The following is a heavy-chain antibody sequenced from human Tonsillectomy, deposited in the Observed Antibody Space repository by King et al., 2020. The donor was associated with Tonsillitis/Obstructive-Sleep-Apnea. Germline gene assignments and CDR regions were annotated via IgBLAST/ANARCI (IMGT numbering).Heavy chain of an antibody. Sequence: VQLVESGGGLVQPGRSLRLSCAASGFTFDDYAMHWVRQAPGKGLEWVSGISWNSGSIGYADSVKGRFTISRDNAQNSLYLQMNSLRAEDTALYYCAKAHSSSSFYYYYYYMDVWGKGTTVTVSS. J-gene: IGHJ6*03. CDR3: AKAHSSSSFYYYYYYMDV. CDR1: GFTFDDYA. D-gene: IGHD6-6*01. CDR2: ISWNSGSI. V-gene: IGHV3-9*01.